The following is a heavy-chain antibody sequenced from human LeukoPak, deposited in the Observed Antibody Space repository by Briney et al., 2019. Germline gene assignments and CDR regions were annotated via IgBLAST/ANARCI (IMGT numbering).Heavy chain of an antibody. CDR1: GFTFSSYA. D-gene: IGHD2-2*01. CDR3: AKDQRGYCSSTSCYLGWDY. CDR2: ISGSGGST. J-gene: IGHJ4*02. V-gene: IGHV3-23*01. Sequence: PGGSLRLSCAASGFTFSSYAMSWVRQAPGKGLEWVSAISGSGGSTYYADSVKGRFTISRDNSKNTLYLQMNSLRAGDTAVYYCAKDQRGYCSSTSCYLGWDYWGQGTLVTVSS.